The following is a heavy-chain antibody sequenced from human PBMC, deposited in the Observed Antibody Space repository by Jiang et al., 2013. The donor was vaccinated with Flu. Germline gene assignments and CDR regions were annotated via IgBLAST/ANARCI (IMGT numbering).Heavy chain of an antibody. CDR2: ISTNTGNP. V-gene: IGHV7-4-1*02. CDR3: AREGVQGNSGYGLPYN. CDR1: GYTFTSYA. J-gene: IGHJ4*02. Sequence: QSGSELKKPGASVKVSCKASGYTFTSYAMNWVRQAPGQGLEWMGWISTNTGNPTYAQGFTGRFVFSLDTSVSTAYPQISSLKAEDTAVYYCAREGVQGNSGYGLPYNWGQGTLVTVSS. D-gene: IGHD5-12*01.